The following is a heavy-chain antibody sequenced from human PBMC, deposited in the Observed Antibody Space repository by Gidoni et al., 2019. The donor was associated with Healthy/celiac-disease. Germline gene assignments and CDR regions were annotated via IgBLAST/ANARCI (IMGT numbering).Heavy chain of an antibody. V-gene: IGHV3-9*01. CDR1: GFTFADYA. J-gene: IGHJ5*02. CDR2: ISWNSGSI. D-gene: IGHD2-2*01. CDR3: AKDVVPAATGWFDP. Sequence: EVQLVESGGGLVQLGRSLRPSCAASGFTFADYAMHWVRQAPGKGLEWVSGISWNSGSIGYADSVKGRFTISRDNAKNSLYLQMNSLRAEDTALYYCAKDVVPAATGWFDPWGQGTLVTVSS.